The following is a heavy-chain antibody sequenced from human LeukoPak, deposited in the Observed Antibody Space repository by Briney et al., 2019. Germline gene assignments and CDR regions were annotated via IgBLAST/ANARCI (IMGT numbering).Heavy chain of an antibody. V-gene: IGHV3-48*04. Sequence: GGSLRLSCAASGFTFSSYSMNWVRQAPGKGLEWVSYISSSSSTIYYADSVKGRCTISRDNAKNSLYLQMNSLRAEDTAVYYCARVGESHYDRSGLDYWGQGTLVTVSS. CDR2: ISSSSSTI. J-gene: IGHJ4*02. D-gene: IGHD3-22*01. CDR1: GFTFSSYS. CDR3: ARVGESHYDRSGLDY.